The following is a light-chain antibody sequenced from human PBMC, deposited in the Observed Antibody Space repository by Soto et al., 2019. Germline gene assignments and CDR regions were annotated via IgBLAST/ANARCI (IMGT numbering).Light chain of an antibody. CDR3: QQSCSPPRA. CDR1: QSISIY. V-gene: IGKV1-39*01. J-gene: IGKJ2*01. CDR2: AAS. Sequence: DIQMTQSPSSLSASVGDRVTITCRASQSISIYLNWYQQKPGKAPKVMIYAASSLQSGVPSRFSGSGSGTDFTLTISSLQPEDFATYYCQQSCSPPRAFGHGTKLEIK.